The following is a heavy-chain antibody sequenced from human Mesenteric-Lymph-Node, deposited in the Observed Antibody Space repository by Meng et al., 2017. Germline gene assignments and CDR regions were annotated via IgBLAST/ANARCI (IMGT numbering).Heavy chain of an antibody. Sequence: GSLRLSCAVSGYSISSGYYWGWIRQPPGKGLEWIGSIYHSGSTYYNPSLKSRVTISVDTSKNQFSLKLSSVTAADTAVYYCAREHLQYLTRDAFDIWGQGTMVTVSS. CDR3: AREHLQYLTRDAFDI. CDR2: IYHSGST. CDR1: GYSISSGYY. V-gene: IGHV4-38-2*02. D-gene: IGHD4-11*01. J-gene: IGHJ3*02.